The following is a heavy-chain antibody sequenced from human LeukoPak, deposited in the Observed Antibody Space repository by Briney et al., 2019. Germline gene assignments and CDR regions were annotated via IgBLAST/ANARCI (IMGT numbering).Heavy chain of an antibody. V-gene: IGHV4-30-4*01. CDR3: ARSTGSGRRGDGFDP. CDR2: IYYSGST. J-gene: IGHJ5*02. CDR1: GGSISSGDYY. D-gene: IGHD3-10*01. Sequence: SETLSLTCTVSGGSISSGDYYWSWIRQPPGKGLEWIGYIYYSGSTYYNPSLKSRVTISVDTSKNQFSLKLSSVTAADTAVYYCARSTGSGRRGDGFDPWGQGTLVTVSS.